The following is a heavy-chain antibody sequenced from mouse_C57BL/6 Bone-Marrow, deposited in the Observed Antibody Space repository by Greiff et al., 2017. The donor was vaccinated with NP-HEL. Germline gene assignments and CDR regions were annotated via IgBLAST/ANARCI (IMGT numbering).Heavy chain of an antibody. CDR2: ISDGGSYT. D-gene: IGHD2-4*01. J-gene: IGHJ3*01. CDR3: ARVAYYDFFAY. Sequence: EVHLVESGGGLVKPGGSLKLSCAASGFTFSSYAMSWVRQTPEKRLEWVATISDGGSYTYYPATVQGRFTISRDNAKNNLYLQMSHLKSEDTAMYYCARVAYYDFFAYWGQGTLVTVSA. CDR1: GFTFSSYA. V-gene: IGHV5-4*01.